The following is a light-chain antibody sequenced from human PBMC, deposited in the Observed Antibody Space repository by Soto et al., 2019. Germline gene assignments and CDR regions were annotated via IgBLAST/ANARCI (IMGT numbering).Light chain of an antibody. Sequence: DIQMTQSPSTLSASVGDRVTISCRASQSISNWLAWYQQKPGKAPNLLISKASSLESGVPSRFSGSGSGTEFTLTISSLQSDDFATYYCQHYNSHSQTFGQGTTLEIK. CDR1: QSISNW. CDR2: KAS. CDR3: QHYNSHSQT. V-gene: IGKV1-5*03. J-gene: IGKJ2*01.